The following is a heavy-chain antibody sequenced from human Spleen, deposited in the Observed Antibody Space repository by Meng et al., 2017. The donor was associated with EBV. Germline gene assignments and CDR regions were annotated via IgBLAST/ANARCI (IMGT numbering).Heavy chain of an antibody. V-gene: IGHV4-30-2*01. D-gene: IGHD4-17*01. CDR3: ARGIMTTVTTLFFFDS. CDR2: IYHSGSV. Sequence: QPEEPGPGPGKPSQTLSLTCAGSCDSIGSGGYSWSWIRQPPGKGLEWIAYIYHSGSVYYNPSLKSRVTISLDRSKNQFSLELNSVTAADTAVYYCARGIMTTVTTLFFFDSWGQGTLVTVSS. CDR1: CDSIGSGGYS. J-gene: IGHJ4*02.